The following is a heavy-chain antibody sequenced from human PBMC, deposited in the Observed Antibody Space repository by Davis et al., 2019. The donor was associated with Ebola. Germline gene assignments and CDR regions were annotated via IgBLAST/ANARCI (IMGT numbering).Heavy chain of an antibody. CDR1: GYTFTSYG. J-gene: IGHJ4*02. D-gene: IGHD6-13*01. CDR3: ARDTGRIAAAAKDY. V-gene: IGHV1-18*01. CDR2: ISAYNGNI. Sequence: ASVKVSCKASGYTFTSYGISWVRQAPGQGLEWMGWISAYNGNIKYEQKFQGRVTMTTDTSTSTAHMELRSLRSDDTAVYYCARDTGRIAAAAKDYWGQGTLVTVS.